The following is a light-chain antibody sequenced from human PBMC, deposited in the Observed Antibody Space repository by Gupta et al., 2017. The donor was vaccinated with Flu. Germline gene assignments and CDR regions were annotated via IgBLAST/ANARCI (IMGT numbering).Light chain of an antibody. J-gene: IGLJ2*01. CDR3: SSYTTSGFVI. V-gene: IGLV2-14*01. Sequence: QSALTQPASVSGSPGQSITISCTGTSSDIAVYNYVSWYQQNPGTAPKLMIYEVSNRPSGVSNRFSGSKSGNTASLTISGLQAEDEAHYYCSSYTTSGFVIFGGGTNLTVL. CDR2: EVS. CDR1: SSDIAVYNY.